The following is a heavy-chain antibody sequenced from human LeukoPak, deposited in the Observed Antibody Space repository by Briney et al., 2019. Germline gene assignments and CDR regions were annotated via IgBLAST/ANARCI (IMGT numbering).Heavy chain of an antibody. CDR1: GFTFGDYA. V-gene: IGHV3-49*04. D-gene: IGHD2-15*01. CDR2: IRGKAYGGTT. Sequence: GGSLRLSCTASGFTFGDYAMSWVRQAPGKGLEWVGFIRGKAYGGTTEYAASVKGRFTISRDDSKSIAYLQMNSLKTEDTAVYYCTGPAALDYWGQGTLVTVSS. J-gene: IGHJ4*02. CDR3: TGPAALDY.